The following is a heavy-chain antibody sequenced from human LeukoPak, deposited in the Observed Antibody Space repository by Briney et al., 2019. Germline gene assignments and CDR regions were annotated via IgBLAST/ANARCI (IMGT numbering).Heavy chain of an antibody. CDR2: ISGSGGRP. V-gene: IGHV3-23*01. Sequence: GGSLRLSCAASGFTFSSYAMSWVRQAPGKGLEWVSAISGSGGRPYYADSVKGRFTISRNNVKNTLYLQMNSLRAEDTAVYYCAKGPFGYSYGPFDYWGQGTLVTVSS. CDR3: AKGPFGYSYGPFDY. D-gene: IGHD5-18*01. CDR1: GFTFSSYA. J-gene: IGHJ4*02.